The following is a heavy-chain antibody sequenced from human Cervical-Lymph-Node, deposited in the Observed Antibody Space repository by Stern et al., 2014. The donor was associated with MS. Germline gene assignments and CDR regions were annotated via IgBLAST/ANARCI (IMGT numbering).Heavy chain of an antibody. D-gene: IGHD4-17*01. Sequence: QVQLQESGPGLVKPSQTVSLTCTVSGGSISSGSYSWSWIRQPPAKGLEWVGRIYSSGGTNYNPPLKSRVIMSVDTSKNQFPLNRSSVTAADTAVYYCARDGRYGDYVGYWGQGLLVTVSS. CDR1: GGSISSGSYS. J-gene: IGHJ4*02. CDR3: ARDGRYGDYVGY. V-gene: IGHV4-61*02. CDR2: IYSSGGT.